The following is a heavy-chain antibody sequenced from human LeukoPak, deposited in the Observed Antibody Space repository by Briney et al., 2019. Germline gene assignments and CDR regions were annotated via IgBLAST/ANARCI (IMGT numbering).Heavy chain of an antibody. CDR1: GYTFTGYY. V-gene: IGHV1-2*06. CDR3: ARAPPRRYSSGGY. D-gene: IGHD6-19*01. CDR2: INPNSGGT. Sequence: ASVKVSCKASGYTFTGYYMHWVRQAPGQGVEWMGRINPNSGGTNYAQKFKGRVTMTRDTSISTVYMELSRLRSDDTAVYYCARAPPRRYSSGGYWGQGTLVTVSS. J-gene: IGHJ4*02.